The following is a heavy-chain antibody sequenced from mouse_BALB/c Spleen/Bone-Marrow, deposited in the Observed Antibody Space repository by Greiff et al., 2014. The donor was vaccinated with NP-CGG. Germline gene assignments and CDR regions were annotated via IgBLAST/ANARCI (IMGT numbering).Heavy chain of an antibody. CDR2: ISDGSTYT. J-gene: IGHJ4*01. Sequence: EVKLVESGGGLVKPGGSLKLSCAASGFTFSDYYTYWVRQTPEKRLEWVATISDGSTYTYYPDSVKGGFTISRDNAKNNLYLQRRRLKSEDAALYYCARDRGVQGYAMDYWGQGTSVTVSS. CDR3: ARDRGVQGYAMDY. V-gene: IGHV5-4*02. D-gene: IGHD2-14*01. CDR1: GFTFSDYY.